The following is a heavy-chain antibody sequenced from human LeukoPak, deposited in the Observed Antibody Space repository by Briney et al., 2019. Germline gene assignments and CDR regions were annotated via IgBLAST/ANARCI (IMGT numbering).Heavy chain of an antibody. CDR3: AKQFCTSANCLLPSHYYFMDV. CDR1: GYTFTGYY. Sequence: ASVKVSCKASGYTFTGYYMHWVRQAPGQGLEWMGWLNPNSGVTKYAQKFQGRVTMTRDTSISTAYMELTRLRSDDTAVYYCAKQFCTSANCLLPSHYYFMDVWGKGTTVTVSS. J-gene: IGHJ6*03. CDR2: LNPNSGVT. D-gene: IGHD2-2*01. V-gene: IGHV1-2*02.